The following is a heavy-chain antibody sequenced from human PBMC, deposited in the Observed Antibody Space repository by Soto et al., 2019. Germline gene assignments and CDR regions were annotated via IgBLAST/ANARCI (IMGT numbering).Heavy chain of an antibody. CDR3: ARDRELGRTSPYFDF. CDR2: IWNNGNNR. J-gene: IGHJ4*02. D-gene: IGHD3-10*01. V-gene: IGHV3-33*01. CDR1: GFSLSSFG. Sequence: QVQLVESGGGVVQPGRSLRLSCAASGFSLSSFGVHWVRQAPGKGLEWVAVIWNNGNNRSYGDPVRGRFTVSSDKSENTVYLQMDSLRVEDTAMYYCARDRELGRTSPYFDFWGQGTLVTVSS.